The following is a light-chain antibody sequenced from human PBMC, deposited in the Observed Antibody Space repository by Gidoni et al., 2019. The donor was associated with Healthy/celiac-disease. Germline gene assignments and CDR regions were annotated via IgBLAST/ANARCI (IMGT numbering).Light chain of an antibody. CDR2: AAS. CDR1: QGISSY. CDR3: QQLNSYPPT. J-gene: IGKJ5*01. Sequence: IQLTQSPSFLSASVGDRVTITCRASQGISSYLAWYQQKPGKAPRLLIYAASSWQSGAPSRFSGSGSGTEFTITISSLQPEDFATYYCQQLNSYPPTFGQXTRLEIK. V-gene: IGKV1-9*01.